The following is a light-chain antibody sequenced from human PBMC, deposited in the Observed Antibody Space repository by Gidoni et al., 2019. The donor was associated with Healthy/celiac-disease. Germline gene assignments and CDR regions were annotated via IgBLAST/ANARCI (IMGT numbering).Light chain of an antibody. V-gene: IGKV3-11*01. CDR2: DAS. Sequence: IVLTQSPATLSLSPGERATLSCRASHCVSSYLAWYQQKPGQAPRLLIYDASNRATGIPARFSGSGSGTDFTLTISSLEPEDFAVYYCQQRSNWPPYTFGQGTKLEIK. CDR1: HCVSSY. CDR3: QQRSNWPPYT. J-gene: IGKJ2*01.